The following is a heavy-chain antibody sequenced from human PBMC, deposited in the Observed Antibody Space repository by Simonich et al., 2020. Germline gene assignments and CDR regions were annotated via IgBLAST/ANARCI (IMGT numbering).Heavy chain of an antibody. V-gene: IGHV1-2*02. CDR3: ARDSYSSWYFDL. D-gene: IGHD6-13*01. Sequence: QVQLVQSGAEVKKPGASVKVSCKASGYTFTGYYMHWVRQAPGQGLEGMGWINPTSGGNNYAQKFQGRVTMTRDTSISTAYLELSRLRSDDTAVYYCARDSYSSWYFDLWGRGTLVTVSS. J-gene: IGHJ2*01. CDR2: INPTSGGN. CDR1: GYTFTGYY.